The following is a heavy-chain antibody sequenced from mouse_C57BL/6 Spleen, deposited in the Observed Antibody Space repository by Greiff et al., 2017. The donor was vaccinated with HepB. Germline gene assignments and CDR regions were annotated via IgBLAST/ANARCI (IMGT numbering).Heavy chain of an antibody. CDR2: IHPNSGST. Sequence: QVQLQQSGAELVKPGASVKLSCKASGYTFTSYWMHWVKQRPGQGLEWIGMIHPNSGSTNYNEKFKSKATLTVDKSSSTAYMQLSSLTSEDSAVYYCARRTAQASLFDYWGQGTTLTVSS. J-gene: IGHJ2*01. CDR3: ARRTAQASLFDY. D-gene: IGHD3-2*02. V-gene: IGHV1-64*01. CDR1: GYTFTSYW.